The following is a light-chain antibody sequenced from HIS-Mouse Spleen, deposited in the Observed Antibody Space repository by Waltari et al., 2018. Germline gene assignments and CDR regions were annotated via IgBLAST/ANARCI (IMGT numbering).Light chain of an antibody. Sequence: QSALTQPRSVSGSPGQSVTISCPGTSSDVGGYNLVPWYPQPPGKAPKLMIYDVSKRPSGVPDRFSGSKSGNTASLTISGLQAEDEADYYCCSYAGSYTFEVFGGGTKLTVL. CDR1: SSDVGGYNL. CDR3: CSYAGSYTFEV. CDR2: DVS. J-gene: IGLJ3*02. V-gene: IGLV2-11*01.